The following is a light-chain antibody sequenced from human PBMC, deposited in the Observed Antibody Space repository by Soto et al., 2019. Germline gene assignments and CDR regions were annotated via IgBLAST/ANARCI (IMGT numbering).Light chain of an antibody. CDR2: DVS. J-gene: IGLJ1*01. V-gene: IGLV2-14*01. CDR3: SSLKGSSPYV. Sequence: QSALTQPASVSGSPGQSITISCTGTNSDVGGYNYVSWYQQHPGKAPKLMIYDVSSRPSGVSNRFSGSKSGNTASLTISGLQAEDEADYYCSSLKGSSPYVFGNGTKVTVL. CDR1: NSDVGGYNY.